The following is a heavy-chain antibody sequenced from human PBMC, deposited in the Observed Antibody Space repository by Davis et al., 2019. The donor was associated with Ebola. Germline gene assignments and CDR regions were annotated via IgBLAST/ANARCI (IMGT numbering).Heavy chain of an antibody. V-gene: IGHV5-10-1*01. CDR3: ARRLYSYGSDTFDI. CDR1: GYSFSTYW. J-gene: IGHJ3*02. Sequence: GGSLRLSCKGSGYSFSTYWISWVRQMPGKGLEWMGKIDPSDSYTNYSPSFQGHVTLSADKSISTAYLQWSSLKASDTAMYYCARRLYSYGSDTFDIWGQGTMVTVSS. CDR2: IDPSDSYT. D-gene: IGHD5-18*01.